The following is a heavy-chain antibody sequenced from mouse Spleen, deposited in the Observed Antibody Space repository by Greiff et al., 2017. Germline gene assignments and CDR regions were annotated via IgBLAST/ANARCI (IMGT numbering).Heavy chain of an antibody. V-gene: IGHV1-7*01. CDR3: ARGDYKAWFAY. D-gene: IGHD2-12*01. CDR2: INPSSGYT. Sequence: QVQLQQSGAELAKPGASVKLSCKASGYTFTSYWMHWVKQRPGKGREGIGYINPSSGYTKSNQKFKDKATLTADKSSSTAYMQLSSLTYEDSAVYYCARGDYKAWFAYWGQGTLVTVSA. J-gene: IGHJ3*01. CDR1: GYTFTSYW.